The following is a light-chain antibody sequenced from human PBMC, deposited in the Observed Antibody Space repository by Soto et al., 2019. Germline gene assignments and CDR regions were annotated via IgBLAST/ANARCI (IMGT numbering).Light chain of an antibody. Sequence: QSVLTQPPSASGTPGQRVTISCSGSSSNIGSNTVNWYQQLPGTAPKLLIHSNNQWPSGVPDRFSGSKSGTSASLAISGLQSEDEADYNCAAWDDSLNGVVFGGGTKLTVL. J-gene: IGLJ2*01. CDR3: AAWDDSLNGVV. CDR1: SSNIGSNT. CDR2: SNN. V-gene: IGLV1-44*01.